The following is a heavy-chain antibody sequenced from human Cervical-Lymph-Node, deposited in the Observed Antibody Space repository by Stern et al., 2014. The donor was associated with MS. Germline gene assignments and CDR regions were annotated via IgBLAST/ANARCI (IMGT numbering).Heavy chain of an antibody. D-gene: IGHD1-26*01. CDR2: VWYDGTTK. CDR3: ARGGDFKWAVRSQFFDY. J-gene: IGHJ4*02. Sequence: QVQLVESGGGVVQPGRSLRLSCAASGFTFRSYGIHWVPQAPGKGLEWGAVVWYDGTTKSYSDSVKGRFTISRDNPRQTVYLQMDNLRVEDTAIYFCARGGDFKWAVRSQFFDYWGQGTLITVSS. V-gene: IGHV3-33*01. CDR1: GFTFRSYG.